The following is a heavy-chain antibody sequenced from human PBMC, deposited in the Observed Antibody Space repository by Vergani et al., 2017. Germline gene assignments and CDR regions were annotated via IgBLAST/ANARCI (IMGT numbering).Heavy chain of an antibody. Sequence: QVQLVESGGGVVQPGRSLRLSCAASGFTFSSYAMHWVRQAPGKGLEWVAVISYDGSNKYYADSVKGRFTISRDNSKNTLYLQMNSLRAEDTAVYYCARDLEWLRISPIPYYYYMDVWGKGTTVTVSS. J-gene: IGHJ6*03. CDR3: ARDLEWLRISPIPYYYYMDV. CDR2: ISYDGSNK. V-gene: IGHV3-30*01. D-gene: IGHD3-3*01. CDR1: GFTFSSYA.